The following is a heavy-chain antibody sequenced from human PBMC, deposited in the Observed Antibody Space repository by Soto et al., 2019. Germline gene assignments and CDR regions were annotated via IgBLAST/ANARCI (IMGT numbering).Heavy chain of an antibody. CDR3: ARRYGDYFDY. V-gene: IGHV4-39*01. D-gene: IGHD4-17*01. J-gene: IGHJ4*02. CDR2: IYYTGMT. Sequence: PSETLSLTCTVSGTSISSSDYYWGWIRQPPGKGLEWITSIYYTGMTYYNPSLKSRVTISVDRSKNQLSLKLNSVTAADRAVYYCARRYGDYFDYWGQGTLVTVSS. CDR1: GTSISSSDYY.